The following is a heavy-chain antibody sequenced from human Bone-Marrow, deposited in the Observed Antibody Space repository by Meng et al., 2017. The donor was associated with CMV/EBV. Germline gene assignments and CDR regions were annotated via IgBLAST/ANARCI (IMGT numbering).Heavy chain of an antibody. Sequence: ASVKGSGKASGYTFSNYGITWVRQAPGQGLEWMGIINPSGGSTSYAQKFQGRVTMTRDTSTSTVYMELSSLRSEDTAVYYCARDGIAAANYYYGMDVWGQGTTVTVSS. CDR2: INPSGGST. D-gene: IGHD6-13*01. V-gene: IGHV1-46*01. CDR1: GYTFSNYG. J-gene: IGHJ6*02. CDR3: ARDGIAAANYYYGMDV.